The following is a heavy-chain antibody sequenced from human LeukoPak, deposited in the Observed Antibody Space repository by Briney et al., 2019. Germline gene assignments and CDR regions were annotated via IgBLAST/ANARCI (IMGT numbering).Heavy chain of an antibody. D-gene: IGHD6-13*01. CDR3: ARVARIAAAVWFDP. Sequence: SETLSLTCTVSGGSISSYYWSWIRQPPGKGLEWIGYIYYSGSTNYNPSLKSRVTISVDTSKNQFSLKLSSVTAADTAVYYCARVARIAAAVWFDPWGQGTLVTVSS. CDR2: IYYSGST. CDR1: GGSISSYY. V-gene: IGHV4-59*01. J-gene: IGHJ5*02.